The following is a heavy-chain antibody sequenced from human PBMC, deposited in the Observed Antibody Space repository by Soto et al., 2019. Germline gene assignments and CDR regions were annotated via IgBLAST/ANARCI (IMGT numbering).Heavy chain of an antibody. Sequence: GGSLRLSCAASGFTFSSYAMSWVRQAPGKGLEWVSAISGSGGSTYYADSVKGRFTISRDNSKNTLYLQMNSLRAEDTAVYYCARKGALKDRLQFTPAYYGMDVWGQGTTVTVSS. J-gene: IGHJ6*02. V-gene: IGHV3-23*01. CDR3: ARKGALKDRLQFTPAYYGMDV. D-gene: IGHD4-4*01. CDR2: ISGSGGST. CDR1: GFTFSSYA.